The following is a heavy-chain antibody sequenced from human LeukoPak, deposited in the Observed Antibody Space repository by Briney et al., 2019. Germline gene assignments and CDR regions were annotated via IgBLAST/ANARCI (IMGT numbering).Heavy chain of an antibody. J-gene: IGHJ4*02. D-gene: IGHD3-3*01. CDR1: GGTFSSYA. V-gene: IGHV1-69*01. CDR3: ASLPITIFGSYFDY. CDR2: IIPIFGTA. Sequence: SVKVSCKASGGTFSSYAISWVRQAPGQGLEWMGGIIPIFGTANYAQKFQGRVTITADESTSTAYMELSSLRSEDMAVYYCASLPITIFGSYFDYWGQGTLVTVSS.